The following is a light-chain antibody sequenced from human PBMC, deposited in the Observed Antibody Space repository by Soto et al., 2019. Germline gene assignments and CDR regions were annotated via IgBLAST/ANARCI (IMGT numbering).Light chain of an antibody. V-gene: IGLV2-14*02. J-gene: IGLJ2*01. CDR2: AGS. Sequence: QSVLTQPASVSGSPGQSITISCTGTSSDVGSYNLVSWFQQHPGKAPKLIIFAGSQRPSGVSNRFSGSKSGNTASLTISGLQAEDEADYYCSSYTSSSTLGVVFGGGTKLTVL. CDR3: SSYTSSSTLGVV. CDR1: SSDVGSYNL.